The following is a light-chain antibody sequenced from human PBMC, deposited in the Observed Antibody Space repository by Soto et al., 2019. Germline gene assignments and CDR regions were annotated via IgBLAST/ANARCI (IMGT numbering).Light chain of an antibody. V-gene: IGKV3-15*01. CDR2: GAS. Sequence: EIVMTQSPATLSVSPGERATLSCRASQSVSSNLAWYQQKPGQAPRLLIYGASTRATCIPARFSGSGSWTEFTFTISSLQSEDFAVYYCQQYNNWPQTFGQGTKVDIK. CDR1: QSVSSN. CDR3: QQYNNWPQT. J-gene: IGKJ1*01.